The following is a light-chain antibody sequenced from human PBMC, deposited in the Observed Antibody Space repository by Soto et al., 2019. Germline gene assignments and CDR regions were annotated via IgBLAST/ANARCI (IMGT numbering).Light chain of an antibody. CDR2: KAS. CDR1: QSISSW. Sequence: DIQMTQSPSTLSASVGDRVTITCRASQSISSWLAWYQKKPGKAPHLLIYKASSLESGVPSRFGGSGSGTEFTLTISSLQPDDFATYYCQQYNSKGTFGQGTKVDIK. CDR3: QQYNSKGT. J-gene: IGKJ1*01. V-gene: IGKV1-5*03.